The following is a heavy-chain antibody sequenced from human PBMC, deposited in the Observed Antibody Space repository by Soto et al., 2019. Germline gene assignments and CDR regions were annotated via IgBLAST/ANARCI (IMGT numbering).Heavy chain of an antibody. J-gene: IGHJ3*01. CDR2: VYYSGTC. CDR1: GDSIRNSGHY. D-gene: IGHD6-19*01. V-gene: IGHV4-39*01. Sequence: QVHLQESGPRLVEPSETLSLTCTVSGDSIRNSGHYWGWVRQPPGKALEWIGSVYYSGTCYRKPSIKSRPTMSVDTSKSQFSMKLTDVTAADTAIYYCTRPATVAATDAFQVWSQGTLVSESS. CDR3: TRPATVAATDAFQV.